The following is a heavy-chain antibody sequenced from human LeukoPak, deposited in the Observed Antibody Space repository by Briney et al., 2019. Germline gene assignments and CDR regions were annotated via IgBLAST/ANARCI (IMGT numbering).Heavy chain of an antibody. D-gene: IGHD3-3*01. CDR3: ARGSVPYYDFWSGTPPSAFDI. CDR2: IYYSGST. Sequence: SETLSLTCTVSGGSISSYYWSWIRQPPGKGLEWIGYIYYSGSTNYNPSLKSRVTISVDTSKNQFSLKQSSVTAADTAVYYCARGSVPYYDFWSGTPPSAFDIWGQGTMVTVSS. V-gene: IGHV4-59*01. CDR1: GGSISSYY. J-gene: IGHJ3*02.